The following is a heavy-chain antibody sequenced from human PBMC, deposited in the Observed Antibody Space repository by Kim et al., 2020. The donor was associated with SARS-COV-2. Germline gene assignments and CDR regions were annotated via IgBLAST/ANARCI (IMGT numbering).Heavy chain of an antibody. Sequence: KGRFTISRENSKNSMYLQMNSRRAEDTAVYYCARDTGGGFAIRNWYFDLWGRGTLVTVSS. CDR3: ARDTGGGFAIRNWYFDL. J-gene: IGHJ2*01. D-gene: IGHD2-21*01. V-gene: IGHV3-48*03.